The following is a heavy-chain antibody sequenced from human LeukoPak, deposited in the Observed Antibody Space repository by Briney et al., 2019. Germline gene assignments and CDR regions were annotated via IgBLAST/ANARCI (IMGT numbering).Heavy chain of an antibody. CDR2: INGDGRNI. CDR1: GGSISSSSYY. J-gene: IGHJ6*02. Sequence: PSETLSLTCTVSGGSISSSSYYWGWIRQPPGKGLVWVSRINGDGRNINYADSVRGRFTISRDNAKNTLYLQMNTLRVEDTAVYYCTRDLMDYDVSTGLHHYYMDVWGQGTTVTVSS. D-gene: IGHD3-9*01. V-gene: IGHV3-74*01. CDR3: TRDLMDYDVSTGLHHYYMDV.